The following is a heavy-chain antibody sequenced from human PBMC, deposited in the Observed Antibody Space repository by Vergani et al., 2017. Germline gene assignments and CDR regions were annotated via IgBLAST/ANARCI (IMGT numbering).Heavy chain of an antibody. J-gene: IGHJ4*02. CDR2: IYYSGST. V-gene: IGHV4-34*01. CDR1: GGSFSGYY. D-gene: IGHD2-2*02. CDR3: ARIKSPRYCSSTSCYTFDY. Sequence: QVQLQQWGAGLLKPSETLSLTCAVYGGSFSGYYWSWIRQPPGKGLEWIGHIYYSGSTYYNPSLKSRVTISVDTSKNQFSLKLSSVTAADTAVYYCARIKSPRYCSSTSCYTFDYWGQGTLVTVSS.